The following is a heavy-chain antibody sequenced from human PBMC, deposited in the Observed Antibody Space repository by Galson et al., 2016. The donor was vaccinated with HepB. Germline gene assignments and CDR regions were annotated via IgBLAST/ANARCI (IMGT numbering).Heavy chain of an antibody. CDR1: GFTFSDYA. Sequence: SLRLSCAASGFTFSDYAMNWVRQAPGKGLEWVSGITGSGGSTYYADSVKGRFTISRDNSKNTLFLQMNSLRAEDTAVYYCARRSNYDSGPFDYWGQGILVVVSS. J-gene: IGHJ4*02. CDR2: ITGSGGST. CDR3: ARRSNYDSGPFDY. V-gene: IGHV3-23*01. D-gene: IGHD3-22*01.